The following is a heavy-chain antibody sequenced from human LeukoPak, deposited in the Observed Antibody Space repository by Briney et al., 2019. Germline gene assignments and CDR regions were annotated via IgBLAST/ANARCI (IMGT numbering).Heavy chain of an antibody. J-gene: IGHJ4*02. CDR1: GDSISSFY. Sequence: SETLSLTCTVSGDSISSFYWSWIRQPPGKGLEWIGYIYYSGSTNYNPSLKSRVTISVDTSKNQFSLKLSSVTAADTAVYYCARGAGSYYRFDYWGQGTLVTVSS. D-gene: IGHD1-26*01. CDR3: ARGAGSYYRFDY. CDR2: IYYSGST. V-gene: IGHV4-59*01.